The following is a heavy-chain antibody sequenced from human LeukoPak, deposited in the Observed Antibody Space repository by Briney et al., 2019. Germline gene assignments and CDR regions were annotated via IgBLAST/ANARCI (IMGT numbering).Heavy chain of an antibody. CDR1: GFTFTSYA. CDR3: AKWGLLEWLLSMFDY. D-gene: IGHD3-3*01. CDR2: ISGSGAKT. V-gene: IGHV3-23*01. Sequence: GGSLRLSCAASGFTFTSYAMSWVRQAPGKGLEWVSAISGSGAKTYYADSVKGRFTISRDNSKNTLYLQMNSLRAEDTAVYYCAKWGLLEWLLSMFDYWGQGTLVTVSS. J-gene: IGHJ4*02.